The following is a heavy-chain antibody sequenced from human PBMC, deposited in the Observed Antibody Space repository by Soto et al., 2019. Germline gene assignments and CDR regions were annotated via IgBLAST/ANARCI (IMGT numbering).Heavy chain of an antibody. CDR2: IYHSGSA. D-gene: IGHD6-13*01. V-gene: IGHV4-4*02. Sequence: VSGDSVGSRFWWSWVRHSPGKGLEWIGEIYHSGSANYNPSLKSRVTMSVDNSKNQFSLKLNSVTAADTAVYYCARYNAASGTYYFDYWGQGTLVTVS. CDR1: GDSVGSRFW. CDR3: ARYNAASGTYYFDY. J-gene: IGHJ4*02.